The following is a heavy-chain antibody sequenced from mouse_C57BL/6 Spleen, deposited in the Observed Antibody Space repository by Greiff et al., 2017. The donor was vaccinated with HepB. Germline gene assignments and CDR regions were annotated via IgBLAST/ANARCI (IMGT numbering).Heavy chain of an antibody. Sequence: QVQLKQPGAELVMPGASVKLSCKASGYTFTSYWMHWVKQRPGQGLEWIGEIDPSDSYTNYNQKFKGKSTLTVDKSSSTAYMQLSSLTSEDSAVYYCARSGYYSNYGYYFDYWGQGTTLTVSS. CDR2: IDPSDSYT. D-gene: IGHD2-5*01. CDR1: GYTFTSYW. V-gene: IGHV1-69*01. CDR3: ARSGYYSNYGYYFDY. J-gene: IGHJ2*01.